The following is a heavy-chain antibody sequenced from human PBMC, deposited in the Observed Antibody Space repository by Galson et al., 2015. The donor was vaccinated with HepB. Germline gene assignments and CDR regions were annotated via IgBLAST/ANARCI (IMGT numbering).Heavy chain of an antibody. CDR3: AKDDSTVITYDY. J-gene: IGHJ4*02. Sequence: SLRLSCAASGLSFSSYALHWVRQAPGKPPEYVSAISGNGDITHYADSAKGRFTISRDNSKNTLYLQMSSLRPDDTAVYYCAKDDSTVITYDYWGQGTLVTVSS. CDR2: ISGNGDIT. CDR1: GLSFSSYA. V-gene: IGHV3-64D*06. D-gene: IGHD1-14*01.